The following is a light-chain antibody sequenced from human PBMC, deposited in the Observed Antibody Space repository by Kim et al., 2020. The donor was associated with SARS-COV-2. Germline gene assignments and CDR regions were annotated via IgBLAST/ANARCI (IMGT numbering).Light chain of an antibody. V-gene: IGKV4-1*01. Sequence: DIVMTQSPDSLAVSLGERATINCKSSQSVFYSSNNKNYLAWYQQKPGQPPKLLIYWASTRESGVPDRFSGSGSGTDFTPTISSLQAEDVAVYYCQQYYSSPGFTFGPGTKVDI. J-gene: IGKJ3*01. CDR3: QQYYSSPGFT. CDR1: QSVFYSSNNKNY. CDR2: WAS.